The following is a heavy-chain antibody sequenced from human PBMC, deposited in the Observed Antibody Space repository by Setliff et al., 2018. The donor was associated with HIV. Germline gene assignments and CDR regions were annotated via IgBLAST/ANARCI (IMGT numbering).Heavy chain of an antibody. D-gene: IGHD5-12*01. CDR3: ASAGAWQRNALDI. CDR2: IIPILGVP. Sequence: SVKVSCKASGGPFTSSSIGWVRQAPGQGLEWMGRIIPILGVPRYAQKFQGRVTITADKSTSTSYMHLSSLRAEDTAVYYCASAGAWQRNALDIWGQGTMVTVSS. V-gene: IGHV1-69*02. CDR1: GGPFTSSS. J-gene: IGHJ3*02.